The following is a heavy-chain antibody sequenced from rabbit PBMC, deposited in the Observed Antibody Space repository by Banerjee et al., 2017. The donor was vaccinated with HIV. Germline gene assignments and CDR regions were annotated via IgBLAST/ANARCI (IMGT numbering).Heavy chain of an antibody. CDR3: ARDRASGSGYGTLFNL. Sequence: QEQLVESGGGLVQPGGSLKLSCKASGFDFSSYGVSWVRQAPGKGLEWIGYITYGGSALYASWAKGRFTISNTSSTTVTLQMTSLTAADTATYFCARDRASGSGYGTLFNLWGPGTLVTVS. J-gene: IGHJ4*01. CDR1: GFDFSSYG. D-gene: IGHD1-1*01. V-gene: IGHV1S39*01. CDR2: ITYGGSA.